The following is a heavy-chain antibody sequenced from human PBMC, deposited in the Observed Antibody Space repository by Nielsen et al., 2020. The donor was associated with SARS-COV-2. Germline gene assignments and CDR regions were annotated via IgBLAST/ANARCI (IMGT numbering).Heavy chain of an antibody. CDR1: GGSISGYY. V-gene: IGHV4-59*01. J-gene: IGHJ6*02. CDR3: ARDRHSSSPYGMGV. CDR2: IYYSGDT. Sequence: SETLSLTCTVSGGSISGYYWSWIRQPPGKGLVWIGYIYYSGDTKYNPSLKSRVTISVDMSKNQFSLRLSSVTAADTAVYYCARDRHSSSPYGMGVWGQGTTVTVSS. D-gene: IGHD6-6*01.